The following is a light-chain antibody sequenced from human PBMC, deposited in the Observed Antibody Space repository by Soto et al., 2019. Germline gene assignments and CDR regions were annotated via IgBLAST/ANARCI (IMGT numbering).Light chain of an antibody. Sequence: EIVLTQSPGTLSLSPGERATLSCRASQTVSTNYLAWYQRKPGQAPRLLISGASTRATGIPDRFSGSGSGTDFTLTISRLEPEDFAVYLCQQYAESPLTFGGGTKVEIK. CDR2: GAS. CDR1: QTVSTNY. J-gene: IGKJ4*01. CDR3: QQYAESPLT. V-gene: IGKV3-20*01.